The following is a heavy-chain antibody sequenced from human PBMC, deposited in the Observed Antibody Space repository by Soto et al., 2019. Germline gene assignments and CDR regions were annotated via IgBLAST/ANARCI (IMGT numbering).Heavy chain of an antibody. CDR1: GGSISSYY. V-gene: IGHV4-59*01. CDR3: ARGGRCSSTSCYDYYYDGMDV. J-gene: IGHJ6*02. CDR2: ISYSGST. D-gene: IGHD2-2*01. Sequence: QVQLQESGPGLVKPSETLSLTCTVSGGSISSYYWSWIRQPPGKGLEWIGYISYSGSTNYNPSLKSRVTISVDTSKNQFSLKLSSVTAADTAVYYCARGGRCSSTSCYDYYYDGMDVWGQGTTVTVSS.